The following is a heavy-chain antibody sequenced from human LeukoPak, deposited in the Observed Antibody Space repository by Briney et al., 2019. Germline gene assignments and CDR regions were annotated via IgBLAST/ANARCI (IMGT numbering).Heavy chain of an antibody. J-gene: IGHJ4*02. CDR3: ARVHKTMAYFDH. CDR2: IYYSGST. CDR1: DDSIRSYY. V-gene: IGHV4-59*01. Sequence: SETLSLTCTVSDDSIRSYYWSWIRQPPGKGLEWIGHIYYSGSTNYHPSLKSRVTISVDTSTNHYSLKLSSVTAADTAIYYCARVHKTMAYFDHWGQGTLVTVSS. D-gene: IGHD4/OR15-4a*01.